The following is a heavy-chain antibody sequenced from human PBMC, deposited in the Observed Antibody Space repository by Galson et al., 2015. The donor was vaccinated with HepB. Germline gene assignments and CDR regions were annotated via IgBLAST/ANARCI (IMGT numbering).Heavy chain of an antibody. CDR3: AKDQKGYSSGWLFDY. Sequence: SLRLSCAASGFTFSSYGMHWVRQAPGKGLEWVAVISYDGSNKYYADSVKGRFTISRDNSKNTLYLQMNSLRAEDTAVYYCAKDQKGYSSGWLFDYWGQGTLVTVSS. V-gene: IGHV3-30*18. J-gene: IGHJ4*02. CDR1: GFTFSSYG. D-gene: IGHD6-19*01. CDR2: ISYDGSNK.